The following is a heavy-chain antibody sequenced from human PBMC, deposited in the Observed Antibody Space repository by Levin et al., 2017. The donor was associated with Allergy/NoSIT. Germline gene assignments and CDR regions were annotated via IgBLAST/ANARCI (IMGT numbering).Heavy chain of an antibody. CDR1: GFTFNKNA. V-gene: IGHV3-33*06. CDR3: AKDEPGREAKESFVDQ. J-gene: IGHJ4*02. Sequence: PGGSLRLSCAASGFTFNKNAMHWVRQAPGKGLEWVALIWYDGSIKYYGDSVKGRFTISRDNSKNMVYLQLNSLRAEDTAVYYCAKDEPGREAKESFVDQWGQGTLVTVSS. D-gene: IGHD3-3*01. CDR2: IWYDGSIK.